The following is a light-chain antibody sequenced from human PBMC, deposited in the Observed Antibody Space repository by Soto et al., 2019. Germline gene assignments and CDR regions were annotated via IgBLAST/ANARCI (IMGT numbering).Light chain of an antibody. CDR1: QSVSSN. V-gene: IGKV3-15*01. CDR3: HQYNNWPRWA. CDR2: GAS. Sequence: EIVMTQSPATLSVSPGERATLSCRASQSVSSNLAWYQQKPGQAPRLLIYGASTRATGIPARCSGSGSGTEFTLPISSLQSEDFAVYYCHQYNNWPRWAFGQGTKVEIK. J-gene: IGKJ1*01.